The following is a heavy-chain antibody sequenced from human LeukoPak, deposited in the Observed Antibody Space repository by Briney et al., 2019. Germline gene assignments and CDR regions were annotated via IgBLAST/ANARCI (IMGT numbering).Heavy chain of an antibody. V-gene: IGHV3-48*04. CDR2: ISSSSSTI. CDR1: GFTFSSYS. D-gene: IGHD6-13*01. CDR3: ARDLTLRWGIAAAGARSEDDP. Sequence: TGGSLRLSCAASGFTFSSYSMNWVRQAPGKGLEWVSYISSSSSTIYYADSVKGRFTISRDNAKNSLYLQMNSLRAEDTAVYYCARDLTLRWGIAAAGARSEDDPWGQGTLVTVSS. J-gene: IGHJ5*02.